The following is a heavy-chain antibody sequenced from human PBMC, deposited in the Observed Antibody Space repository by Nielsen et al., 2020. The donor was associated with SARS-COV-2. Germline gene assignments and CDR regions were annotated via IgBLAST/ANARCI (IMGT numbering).Heavy chain of an antibody. CDR2: INPNSGGT. J-gene: IGHJ2*01. D-gene: IGHD3-22*01. CDR1: GYTFTGYY. CDR3: ARDLGDSSGYYWGYFDL. V-gene: IGHV1-2*06. Sequence: ASVKVSCKASGYTFTGYYMHWVRQAPGQGLEWMGRINPNSGGTNYAQKFQGRVTMTRDTSISTACMELSRLRSDDTAVYYCARDLGDSSGYYWGYFDLWGRGTLVTVSS.